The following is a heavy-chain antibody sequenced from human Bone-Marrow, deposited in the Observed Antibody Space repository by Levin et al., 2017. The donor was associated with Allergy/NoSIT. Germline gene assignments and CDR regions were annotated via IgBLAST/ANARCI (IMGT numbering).Heavy chain of an antibody. CDR1: GFTFSSYW. Sequence: GGSLRLSCAASGFTFSSYWMSWVRQAPGKGLEWVANIKQDGSEKNYVDSVKGRFTVSRDNAKNLVFLQMDTLRAEDTAVYYCARQQLFDYWAQGTLVTVSS. J-gene: IGHJ4*02. V-gene: IGHV3-7*01. D-gene: IGHD1-1*01. CDR2: IKQDGSEK. CDR3: ARQQLFDY.